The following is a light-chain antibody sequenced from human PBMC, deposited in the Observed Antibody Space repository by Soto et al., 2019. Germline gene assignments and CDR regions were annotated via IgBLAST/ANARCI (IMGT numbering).Light chain of an antibody. CDR2: TAS. CDR3: QQSYTAPWT. J-gene: IGKJ1*01. V-gene: IGKV1-39*01. Sequence: DLQMTQYPSSLSASVGDRVTITCRASQRIGTYLNWYQQKPGLGPKLLIYTASTLQSGVPPRFSGSGSGTEFTLTISGLRPEDFATYCCQQSYTAPWTFGQGTKVEIK. CDR1: QRIGTY.